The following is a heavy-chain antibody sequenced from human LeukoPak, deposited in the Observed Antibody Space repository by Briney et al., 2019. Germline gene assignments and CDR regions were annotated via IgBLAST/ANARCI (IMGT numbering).Heavy chain of an antibody. J-gene: IGHJ5*02. CDR3: ARDKDLAVAANWFDP. V-gene: IGHV4-38-2*02. CDR1: GYSFSSGFF. CDR2: LYHTGTT. Sequence: SETLSLTCTVSGYSFSSGFFWGWIRQPPGKGLEWIGSLYHTGTTYNNPSLKSRVTMSLDTSKNQFSLKMTSVTSADTAVYYCARDKDLAVAANWFDPWGQGTLVIVSS. D-gene: IGHD6-19*01.